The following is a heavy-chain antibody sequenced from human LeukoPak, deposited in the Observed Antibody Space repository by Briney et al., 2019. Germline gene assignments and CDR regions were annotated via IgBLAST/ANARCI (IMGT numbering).Heavy chain of an antibody. CDR2: IWYDGSNK. Sequence: GRSLRLSCAASGFTFSSYGMHWVRQAPGKGLEWVAVIWYDGSNKYYADSVKGRFTISRDNSKNTLYLQMNSLRAEDTVVYYCAREVAIGVIDYWGQGTLVTVSS. CDR1: GFTFSSYG. V-gene: IGHV3-33*01. CDR3: AREVAIGVIDY. D-gene: IGHD3-10*01. J-gene: IGHJ4*02.